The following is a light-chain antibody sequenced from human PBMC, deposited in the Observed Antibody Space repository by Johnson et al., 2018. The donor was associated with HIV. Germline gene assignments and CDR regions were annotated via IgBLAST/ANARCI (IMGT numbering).Light chain of an antibody. CDR2: ENN. CDR3: GPWDSSLSARLPYV. J-gene: IGLJ1*01. Sequence: QSVLTQPPSVSAAPGQKVTISCSGSSSNIENNYVSWYQQLPETAPKLLIYENNKRPSGIPDRFSGSKSGTSATMGITGLQTGDEADYYCGPWDSSLSARLPYVFEPGTKFTVL. V-gene: IGLV1-51*02. CDR1: SSNIENNY.